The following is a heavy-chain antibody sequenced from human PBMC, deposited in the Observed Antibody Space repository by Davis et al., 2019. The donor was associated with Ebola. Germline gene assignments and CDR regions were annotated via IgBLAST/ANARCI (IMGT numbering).Heavy chain of an antibody. Sequence: GGSLRLSCAVSGFTFSGYYMDWVRLTPGKGLEWVGLSRNQDSRYNTEYAASVRGRFTISRDDSKKSLYLHMNSLRIEDTAVYYCAKSGLSFGVVKYHYGMDVWGKGTTVTVSS. CDR3: AKSGLSFGVVKYHYGMDV. D-gene: IGHD3-3*01. CDR1: GFTFSGYY. J-gene: IGHJ6*04. V-gene: IGHV3-72*01. CDR2: SRNQDSRYNT.